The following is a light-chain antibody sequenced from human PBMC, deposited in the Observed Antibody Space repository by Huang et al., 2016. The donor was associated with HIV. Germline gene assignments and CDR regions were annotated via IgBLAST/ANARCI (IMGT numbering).Light chain of an antibody. CDR1: EGVSTF. CDR3: QQRSNWPPSLT. J-gene: IGKJ4*01. V-gene: IGKV3-11*01. Sequence: EIVLTQSPATLSLSPGERATLSCRASEGVSTFLAWYQQKPGQAPRLFIYDASNRATGIPARFSGSGSGTDFTLTISSLEPEDFAVYYCQQRSNWPPSLTFGGGTKVDIK. CDR2: DAS.